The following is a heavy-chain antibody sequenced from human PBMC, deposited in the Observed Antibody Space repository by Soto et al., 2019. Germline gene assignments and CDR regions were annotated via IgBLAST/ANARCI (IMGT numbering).Heavy chain of an antibody. V-gene: IGHV4-4*02. D-gene: IGHD6-19*01. Sequence: SEPLSLTCAVSGGSISSSNWWSWVRQPPGKGLEWIGEIYHSGSTNYNPSLKSRVTISVDKSKNQFSLKLSSVTAADTAVYYCASLAVADRYYYYGMDAWGQGTTVTVSS. CDR1: GGSISSSNW. CDR2: IYHSGST. CDR3: ASLAVADRYYYYGMDA. J-gene: IGHJ6*02.